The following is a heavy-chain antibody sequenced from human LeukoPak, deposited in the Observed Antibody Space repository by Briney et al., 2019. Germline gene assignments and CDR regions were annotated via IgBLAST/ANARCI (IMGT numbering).Heavy chain of an antibody. D-gene: IGHD4-17*01. Sequence: SETLSLTCTVSGGSISSNNYYWGWIRQPPGKGLEWIGSIYYSGSTYYNPSLKSRVTFSVDTSKNQFSLKLNSVTAADTAVYYCARGGDYGDLRYFDYWGQGTLVTVSS. CDR1: GGSISSNNYY. J-gene: IGHJ4*02. V-gene: IGHV4-39*07. CDR2: IYYSGST. CDR3: ARGGDYGDLRYFDY.